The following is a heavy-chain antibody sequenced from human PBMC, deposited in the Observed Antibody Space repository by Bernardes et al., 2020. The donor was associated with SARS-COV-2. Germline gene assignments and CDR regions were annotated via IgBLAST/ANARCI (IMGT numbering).Heavy chain of an antibody. V-gene: IGHV3-23*01. CDR2: SLGRRGGA. CDR1: GLSFDSYG. D-gene: IGHD3-10*01. CDR3: AFRVFDS. Sequence: GSLSLYYVASGLSFDSYGSNWVRQAPGKGLEWVALSLGRRGGASYAASVKGRFTVARDSSQNTLFLQMNSLRAEDTAIYYCAFRVFDSWGPGTPVTVYS. J-gene: IGHJ4*02.